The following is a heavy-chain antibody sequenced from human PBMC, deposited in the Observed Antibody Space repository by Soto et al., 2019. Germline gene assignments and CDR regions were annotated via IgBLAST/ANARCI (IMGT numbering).Heavy chain of an antibody. Sequence: PGGSLRLSCAASGFTFSSYGMHWVRQAPGKGLEWVAVISYDGSNKYYADSVKGRFTISRDNSKNTLYLQMNSLRAEDTAVYYCAKDLWVGSWLYCDYESSSGSDRGKFDYWGQGTLVTVSS. J-gene: IGHJ4*02. CDR1: GFTFSSYG. V-gene: IGHV3-30*18. CDR3: AKDLWVGSWLYCDYESSSGSDRGKFDY. CDR2: ISYDGSNK. D-gene: IGHD3-9*01.